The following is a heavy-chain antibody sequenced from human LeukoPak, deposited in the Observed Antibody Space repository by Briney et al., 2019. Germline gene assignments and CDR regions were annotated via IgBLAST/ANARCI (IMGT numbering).Heavy chain of an antibody. J-gene: IGHJ6*03. CDR3: ARSTLHYYHMDV. Sequence: PSETLSLTCTVSGGSFSSNNYYWGWIHQPPGKGLEWIGSIYYSGSTYYNPSLKSRVTISVDTSKNQFSLKLSSVTAADTAVYYCARSTLHYYHMDVWGKGTTVTVSS. CDR2: IYYSGST. CDR1: GGSFSSNNYY. D-gene: IGHD2-15*01. V-gene: IGHV4-39*07.